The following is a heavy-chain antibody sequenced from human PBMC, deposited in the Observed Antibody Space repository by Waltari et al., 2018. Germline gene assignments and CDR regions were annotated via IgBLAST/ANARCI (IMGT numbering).Heavy chain of an antibody. D-gene: IGHD3-3*01. CDR2: IKPDGSEQ. J-gene: IGHJ6*02. CDR3: VRDFWSRSYNHRGLDV. V-gene: IGHV3-7*01. CDR1: GFPFSSIW. Sequence: EVHLVESGGDLVQPGGSLRLSCAAPGFPFSSIWMTWVRQAPGMGPEWVAIIKPDGSEQYYVDSVKGRFTISRDNAKNSLYLQLNSLRAEDTAVYYCVRDFWSRSYNHRGLDVWGRGTTVTVSS.